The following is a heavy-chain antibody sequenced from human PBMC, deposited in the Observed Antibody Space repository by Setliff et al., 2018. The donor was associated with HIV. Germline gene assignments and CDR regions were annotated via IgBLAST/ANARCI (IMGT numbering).Heavy chain of an antibody. Sequence: GGSLRLSCAASGFTFSSYAMSWVRQGPGKGLEWVSTISGSGGRTYYADSVKGRFTISRDNSKNTLYLQMNSLRAEDTAVYHCARDQGNTIFGVVSRGWFDPWGQGTLVTVSS. CDR2: ISGSGGRT. J-gene: IGHJ5*02. V-gene: IGHV3-23*01. D-gene: IGHD3-3*01. CDR1: GFTFSSYA. CDR3: ARDQGNTIFGVVSRGWFDP.